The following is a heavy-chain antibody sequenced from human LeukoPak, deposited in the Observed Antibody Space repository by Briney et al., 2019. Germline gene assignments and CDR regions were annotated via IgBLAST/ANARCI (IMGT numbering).Heavy chain of an antibody. D-gene: IGHD3-10*01. CDR1: GYSFTSYW. Sequence: GESLKISCKGSGYSFTSYWIGWVRQMPGKGPEWMGIIYPGDSDTRYSPSFQGQVTISADKSISTAYLQWSSLKASDTAMYYCARQEGFGELLVGWFDPWGQGTLVTVSS. V-gene: IGHV5-51*01. CDR2: IYPGDSDT. CDR3: ARQEGFGELLVGWFDP. J-gene: IGHJ5*02.